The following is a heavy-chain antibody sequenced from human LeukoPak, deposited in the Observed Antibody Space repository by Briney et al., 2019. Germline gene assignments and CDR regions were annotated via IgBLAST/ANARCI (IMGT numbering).Heavy chain of an antibody. CDR2: IRYDGSNK. CDR3: TRNLGYCTGGGCYADY. Sequence: GGSLRLSCAASGFTFGSYGMHWVLHAPGRGLKWVALIRYDGSNKYYAGSVKGRFTISRDNSKNTLYLQMNSLRAEDTAVYYCTRNLGYCTGGGCYADYWGQGTLVTVSS. V-gene: IGHV3-30*02. CDR1: GFTFGSYG. D-gene: IGHD2-15*01. J-gene: IGHJ4*02.